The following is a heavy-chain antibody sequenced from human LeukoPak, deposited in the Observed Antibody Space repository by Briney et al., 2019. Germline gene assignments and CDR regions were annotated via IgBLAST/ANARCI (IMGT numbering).Heavy chain of an antibody. CDR2: INHSGYT. CDR1: GESSFSSYY. Sequence: PSETLSLTCAVYGESSFSSYYWSWIRQTPGGALEWIGEINHSGYTNYNPSLKSRVTLSIDTSKNQFSLRLNSVTAADTAVYYCSGRVDCDDCCDQGILVTVSS. D-gene: IGHD3-9*01. V-gene: IGHV4-34*01. CDR3: SGRVDCDDC. J-gene: IGHJ4*02.